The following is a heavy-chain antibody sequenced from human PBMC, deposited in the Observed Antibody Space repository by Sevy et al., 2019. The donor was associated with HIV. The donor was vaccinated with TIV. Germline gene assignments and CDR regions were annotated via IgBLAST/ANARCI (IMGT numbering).Heavy chain of an antibody. Sequence: GGSLRLSCAASGFTFSSYAMNWVRQAPGKGLEWVSSINAISSNIYYADSVKGRFTISRENAKNSLYLQMNSLRAGDTAVYYCARKSVSYSHFDYWGQGTLVTVSS. CDR3: ARKSVSYSHFDY. CDR2: INAISSNI. D-gene: IGHD1-26*01. CDR1: GFTFSSYA. V-gene: IGHV3-21*01. J-gene: IGHJ4*02.